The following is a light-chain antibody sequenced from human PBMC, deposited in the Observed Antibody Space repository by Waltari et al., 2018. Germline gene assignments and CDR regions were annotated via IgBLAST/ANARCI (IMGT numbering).Light chain of an antibody. J-gene: IGKJ2*03. CDR1: KSISSW. CDR2: KAS. V-gene: IGKV1-5*01. Sequence: DIQMTKSPSSLYASVGDKVTITCQASKSISSWLAWYQQKPGKAPKPLIYKASSLESGVPSRFSGSGSGTDFTLTISSLQPEDFATYYCQQYDSAPYSFGQGTKVEIK. CDR3: QQYDSAPYS.